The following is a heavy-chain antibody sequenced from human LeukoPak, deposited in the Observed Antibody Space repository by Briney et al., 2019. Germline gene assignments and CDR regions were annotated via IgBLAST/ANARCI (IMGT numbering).Heavy chain of an antibody. J-gene: IGHJ4*02. CDR3: ARRVAVAVDY. V-gene: IGHV3-30-3*01. CDR1: GFTVSSNY. Sequence: GSLRLSCAASGFTVSSNYMHWVRQAPGKGLEWVAVISYDGSNKYYADSVKGRFTISRDNSKNTLYLQMNSLRAEDTAVYYCARRVAVAVDYWGQGTLVTLSS. CDR2: ISYDGSNK. D-gene: IGHD6-19*01.